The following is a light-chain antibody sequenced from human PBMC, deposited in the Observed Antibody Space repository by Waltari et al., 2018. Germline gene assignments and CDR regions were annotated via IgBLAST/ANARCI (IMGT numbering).Light chain of an antibody. CDR3: HQYGASPLT. CDR1: QSVSSGF. J-gene: IGKJ4*01. CDR2: LTS. Sequence: EIVLTPSPGTLSLSPGASATLPCRASQSVSSGFVAWYQQKPGQAPRLLIYLTSNRATGIPDRFSGSGSGTDFTLTISRLEPEDFAMYYCHQYGASPLTFGGGTKVEIK. V-gene: IGKV3-20*01.